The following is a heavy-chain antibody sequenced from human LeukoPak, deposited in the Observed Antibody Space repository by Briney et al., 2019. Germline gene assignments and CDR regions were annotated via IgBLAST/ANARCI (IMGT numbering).Heavy chain of an antibody. V-gene: IGHV3-7*01. Sequence: GGSLRLSSAAPGFTFSSYWMSWVRQAPGKGLEWVANINQDGSKKFYVDSVKGRFTISRDNAKNALYLQMNSLRAEDTGVYFCARGQTLTFWGQGTLVTASS. J-gene: IGHJ4*02. CDR3: ARGQTLTF. CDR1: GFTFSSYW. CDR2: INQDGSKK.